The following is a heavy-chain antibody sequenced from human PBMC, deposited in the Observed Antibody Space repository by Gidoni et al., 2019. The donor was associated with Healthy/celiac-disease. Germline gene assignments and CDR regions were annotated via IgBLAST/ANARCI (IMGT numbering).Heavy chain of an antibody. Sequence: EVQLVESGGGLVQPGGSRKLSCAASGFTSSGSAMHWVRQAYGKGLEWVGRIRSKANSYATAYAASVKGRFTISRDDSKNTAYLQMNSLKTEDTAVYYCTRPITIFGVVTNYWGQGTLVTVSS. CDR1: GFTSSGSA. V-gene: IGHV3-73*02. CDR3: TRPITIFGVVTNY. D-gene: IGHD3-3*01. CDR2: IRSKANSYAT. J-gene: IGHJ4*02.